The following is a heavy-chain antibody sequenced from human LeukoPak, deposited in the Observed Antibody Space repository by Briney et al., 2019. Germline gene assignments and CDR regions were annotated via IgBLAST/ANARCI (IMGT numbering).Heavy chain of an antibody. CDR1: GFTFSSYA. J-gene: IGHJ6*02. D-gene: IGHD1-26*01. V-gene: IGHV3-23*01. CDR3: AKDLTAGGSKYYYYGMDV. CDR2: ISGSRDST. Sequence: PGGSLRLSCAASGFTFSSYAMNWVRQAPGXGLEWVSLISGSRDSTYSADSVKGRFTISRDNSKNTLSLQMNSLTAEDTAVYYCAKDLTAGGSKYYYYGMDVWGQGTTVTVSS.